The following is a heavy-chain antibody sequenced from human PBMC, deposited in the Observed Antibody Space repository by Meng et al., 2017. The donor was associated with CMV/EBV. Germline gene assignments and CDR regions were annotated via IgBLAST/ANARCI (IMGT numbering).Heavy chain of an antibody. CDR2: ISSSGSTI. Sequence: GESLKISCAASGFTFSDYYMSWIRQAPGKGLEWVSYISSSGSTIYYADSVKGRFTISRDNAKNSLYLQMNSLRAEDTAVYYCARVGLQFLKWLPDAFDIWGQGTMVTV. J-gene: IGHJ3*02. V-gene: IGHV3-11*01. CDR3: ARVGLQFLKWLPDAFDI. CDR1: GFTFSDYY. D-gene: IGHD3-3*01.